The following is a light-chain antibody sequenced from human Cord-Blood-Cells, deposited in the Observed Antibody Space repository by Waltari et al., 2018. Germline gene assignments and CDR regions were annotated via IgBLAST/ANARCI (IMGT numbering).Light chain of an antibody. CDR1: KLGDNY. CDR2: QAS. J-gene: IGLJ1*01. CDR3: QAWDSSTGV. V-gene: IGLV3-1*01. Sequence: SYELTQPPSVSVSPGQTTSITCSGDKLGDNYTCWYQQKPGQSPGLVIYQASKRPSGIPERLSGYNSGNTANLTISGTQAMDEADYYCQAWDSSTGVFGTGTKVTVL.